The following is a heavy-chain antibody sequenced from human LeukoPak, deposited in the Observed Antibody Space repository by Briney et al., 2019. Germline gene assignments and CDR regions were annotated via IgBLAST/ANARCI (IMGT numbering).Heavy chain of an antibody. CDR2: ISVYNGNT. V-gene: IGHV1-18*01. D-gene: IGHD3-9*01. J-gene: IGHJ3*02. Sequence: ASVKVSCKASGYTFTNYGISWVRQAPGQGLEWMGWISVYNGNTNYAQKVQGRVTMTTDTSTNTAYMELRSLRSDDTAVYYCARDRRYFDWLLSIRDAFDIWGQGTMVTVSS. CDR1: GYTFTNYG. CDR3: ARDRRYFDWLLSIRDAFDI.